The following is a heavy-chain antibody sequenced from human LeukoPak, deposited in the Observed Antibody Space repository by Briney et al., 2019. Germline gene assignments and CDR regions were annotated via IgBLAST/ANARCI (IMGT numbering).Heavy chain of an antibody. CDR1: GYTFTSYY. Sequence: GASVKVSYKASGYTFTSYYMHWVRQAPGQGLEWMGIINPSGGSTSYAQKFQGRVTMTRDTSTSTVYMELSSLRSEDTAVYYCARATVTAMGDYWGQGTLVTVSS. CDR3: ARATVTAMGDY. CDR2: INPSGGST. V-gene: IGHV1-46*01. D-gene: IGHD2-21*02. J-gene: IGHJ4*02.